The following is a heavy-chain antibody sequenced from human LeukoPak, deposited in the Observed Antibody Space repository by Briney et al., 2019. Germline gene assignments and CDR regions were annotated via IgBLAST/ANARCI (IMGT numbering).Heavy chain of an antibody. D-gene: IGHD3-10*01. V-gene: IGHV3-30*02. CDR1: RFTFSSYG. J-gene: IGHJ4*02. CDR3: ARDLWGTYGSGSLPDY. CDR2: IRYDGSNS. Sequence: GGSLRLSCVGSRFTFSSYGMHWVRQAPGEGLEWVAFIRYDGSNSYYIDSVKGRFTISRDNSKNTLYLQMNSLRAEDTAVYYSARDLWGTYGSGSLPDYWGQGTLVTVSS.